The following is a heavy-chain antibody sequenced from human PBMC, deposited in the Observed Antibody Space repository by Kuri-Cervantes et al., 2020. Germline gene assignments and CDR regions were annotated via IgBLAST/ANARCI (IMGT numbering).Heavy chain of an antibody. Sequence: GESLKISCAASGFTFSSYAMSWVRQAPGKGLEWVSYISSSSSTIYYADSVKGRFTISRDNAKNSLYLQMNSLKTEDTAVYYCTTLYSPLNFDIWGQGTMVTVSS. V-gene: IGHV3-48*01. CDR1: GFTFSSYA. D-gene: IGHD1-14*01. J-gene: IGHJ3*02. CDR3: TTLYSPLNFDI. CDR2: ISSSSSTI.